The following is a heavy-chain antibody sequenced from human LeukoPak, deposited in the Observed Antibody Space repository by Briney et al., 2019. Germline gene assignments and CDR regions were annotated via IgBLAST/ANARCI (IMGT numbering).Heavy chain of an antibody. CDR1: GGSFSGYY. CDR2: INHSGST. CDR3: ARRDSMVRGVIRAFDI. Sequence: SETLSLTCAVYGGSFSGYYWSWIRQPPGKGLEWIGEINHSGSTNYNPSLKSRVTISVDTSKNQFSLKLSSVTAADTAVYYCARRDSMVRGVIRAFDIWGQGTMVTVSS. J-gene: IGHJ3*02. D-gene: IGHD3-10*01. V-gene: IGHV4-34*01.